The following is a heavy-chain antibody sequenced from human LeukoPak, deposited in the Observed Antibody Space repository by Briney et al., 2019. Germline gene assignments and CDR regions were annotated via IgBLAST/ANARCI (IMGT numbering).Heavy chain of an antibody. CDR1: GGSFSGYY. J-gene: IGHJ2*01. D-gene: IGHD5-18*01. CDR2: INHSGST. V-gene: IGHV4-34*01. CDR3: ARGSWIQLWSSSYWYFDL. Sequence: SSETLSLACAVYGGSFSGYYWSWIRQPPGKGLEWIGEINHSGSTNYNPSLKSRVTISVDTSNNQFSLKLSSVTAADTAVYYCARGSWIQLWSSSYWYFDLWGRGTLVTVSS.